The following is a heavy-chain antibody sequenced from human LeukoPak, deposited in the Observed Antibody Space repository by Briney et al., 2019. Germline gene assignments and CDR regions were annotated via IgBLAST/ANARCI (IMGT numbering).Heavy chain of an antibody. CDR3: ARGGRWLQLRGYFDY. CDR1: GFTFSSYW. J-gene: IGHJ4*02. D-gene: IGHD5-24*01. Sequence: GGSLRLSWAASGFTFSSYWMSWGRQAPGKGLEGVANIKQDGSEKYYVDSVNGRFTISRDNAKHSLYLQMNSLRAEDTAVYYCARGGRWLQLRGYFDYWGQGTLVTVSS. V-gene: IGHV3-7*01. CDR2: IKQDGSEK.